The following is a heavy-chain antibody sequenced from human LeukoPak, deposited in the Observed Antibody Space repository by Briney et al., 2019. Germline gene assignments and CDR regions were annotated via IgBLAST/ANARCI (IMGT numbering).Heavy chain of an antibody. CDR1: GFTVSSNH. CDR2: IYSGGST. Sequence: PGGSLRLSCAASGFTVSSNHMSWVRQAPGKGLEWVSVIYSGGSTYYADSVKGRLTISRDNSKNTLYLQMNTLRAEDTAVYYCARDSGFGEFNNYWGQGTLVTVSS. D-gene: IGHD3-10*01. J-gene: IGHJ4*02. V-gene: IGHV3-66*01. CDR3: ARDSGFGEFNNY.